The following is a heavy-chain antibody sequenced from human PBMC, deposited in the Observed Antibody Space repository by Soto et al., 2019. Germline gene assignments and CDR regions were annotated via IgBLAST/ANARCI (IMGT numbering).Heavy chain of an antibody. J-gene: IGHJ3*02. CDR2: IDPSDSYT. CDR3: ARTSLRYFDWSPHNAFDI. CDR1: GYSFTSYW. Sequence: GGSLKISCNGSGYSFTSYWISWVRQMPWKGLEWMGRIDPSDSYTNYSPSFQGRVTISADKSISTAYLQWSSLKASDTAMYYCARTSLRYFDWSPHNAFDIWGQGTMVTVSS. V-gene: IGHV5-10-1*01. D-gene: IGHD3-9*01.